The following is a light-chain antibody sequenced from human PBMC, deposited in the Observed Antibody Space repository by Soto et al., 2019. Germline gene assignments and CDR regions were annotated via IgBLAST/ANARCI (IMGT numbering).Light chain of an antibody. CDR3: QQYGSSPPST. J-gene: IGKJ1*01. Sequence: EIVLTQSPGTLSLSPGERATLSCRASQSVSSSYLAWYQQKPGQAPRLLIYGASSRATGIPDRFSGSGSGRDFTLTISRLEPEDFAVYYCQQYGSSPPSTFGQGTKVEIK. CDR2: GAS. V-gene: IGKV3-20*01. CDR1: QSVSSSY.